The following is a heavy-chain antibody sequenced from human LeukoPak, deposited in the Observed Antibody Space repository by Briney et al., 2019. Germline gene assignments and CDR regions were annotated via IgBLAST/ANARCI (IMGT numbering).Heavy chain of an antibody. V-gene: IGHV3-30*02. CDR1: GFTFSSYG. CDR3: AKTGEYSSSDWYFDL. J-gene: IGHJ2*01. D-gene: IGHD6-6*01. Sequence: GGSLRLSCAASGFTFSSYGMHWVRQAPGKGLEWVAVIWYGGSNKYYADSVKGRFTISRDNSKNTLYLQMNSLRAEDTAVYYCAKTGEYSSSDWYFDLWGRGTLVTVSS. CDR2: IWYGGSNK.